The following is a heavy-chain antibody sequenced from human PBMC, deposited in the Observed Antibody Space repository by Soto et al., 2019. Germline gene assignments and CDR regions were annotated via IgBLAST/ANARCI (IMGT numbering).Heavy chain of an antibody. Sequence: SVKVSCKASGGTFSSYAISWVRQAPGQGLEWMGGIIPIFGTANYAQKFQGRVTITADESTSTAYMELSSLRSEDTAVYYCARGVVYCSSTSCPRGYYYYGMDAWGQGTTVTVSS. CDR1: GGTFSSYA. V-gene: IGHV1-69*13. CDR3: ARGVVYCSSTSCPRGYYYYGMDA. CDR2: IIPIFGTA. D-gene: IGHD2-2*01. J-gene: IGHJ6*02.